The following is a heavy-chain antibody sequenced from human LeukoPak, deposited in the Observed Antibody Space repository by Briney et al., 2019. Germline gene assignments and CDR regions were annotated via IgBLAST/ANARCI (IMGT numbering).Heavy chain of an antibody. Sequence: SETLSLTCTVSGGSINSSSYYWGWVRQPPGKGLEWIGSMYRGSTYYNPSLKSRVTISVDTSKNQFSLKLSSVTAADTAVYYCASPRLRSSGWMAPHDVFDIWGQGQWSPSLQ. CDR1: GGSINSSSYY. CDR3: ASPRLRSSGWMAPHDVFDI. D-gene: IGHD6-25*01. CDR2: MYRGST. J-gene: IGHJ3*02. V-gene: IGHV4-39*07.